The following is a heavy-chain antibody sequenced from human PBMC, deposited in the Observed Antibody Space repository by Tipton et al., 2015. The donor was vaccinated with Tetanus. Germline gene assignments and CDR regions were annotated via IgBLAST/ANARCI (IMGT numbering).Heavy chain of an antibody. D-gene: IGHD3-22*01. CDR2: IDPNSGGT. V-gene: IGHV1-2*02. CDR1: GYTFSGYY. J-gene: IGHJ6*02. CDR3: ARDRGNYIYYGMDV. Sequence: VQLVQSGAEVKKPGASVKVSCKASGYTFSGYYMYWVRQAPGQGLEWVGWIDPNSGGTVYAPRFQGRVPMTRDTSISTAYMELSSLRSDDTAVYYCARDRGNYIYYGMDVWGPGTTVTVS.